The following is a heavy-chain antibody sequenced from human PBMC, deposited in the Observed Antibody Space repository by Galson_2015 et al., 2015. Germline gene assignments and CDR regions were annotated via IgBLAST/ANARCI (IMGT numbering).Heavy chain of an antibody. CDR1: GFTFSSYW. CDR3: AREGDILTGLYPYYYYGMDV. Sequence: SLRLSCAASGFTFSSYWMSWVRQAPGKGLEWVANIKQDGSEKYYVDSVKGRFTISRDNAKNSLYLQMNSLRAEDTAVYYCAREGDILTGLYPYYYYGMDVWGQGTTVTVSS. CDR2: IKQDGSEK. V-gene: IGHV3-7*03. J-gene: IGHJ6*02. D-gene: IGHD3-9*01.